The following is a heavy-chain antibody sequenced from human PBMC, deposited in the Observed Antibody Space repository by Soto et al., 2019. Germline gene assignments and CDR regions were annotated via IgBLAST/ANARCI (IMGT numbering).Heavy chain of an antibody. D-gene: IGHD3-22*01. J-gene: IGHJ4*02. CDR3: ARFSYSGYEPGGVEYYYDSSGYYEYYFDY. Sequence: SVTVSCKASGGTFSSYAISWVRQAPGQGLEWMGGIIPIFGTANYAQKLQGRVTITADESTSTAYMELSSLRSEDTAVYYCARFSYSGYEPGGVEYYYDSSGYYEYYFDYWGQGTLVTVSS. CDR2: IIPIFGTA. V-gene: IGHV1-69*13. CDR1: GGTFSSYA.